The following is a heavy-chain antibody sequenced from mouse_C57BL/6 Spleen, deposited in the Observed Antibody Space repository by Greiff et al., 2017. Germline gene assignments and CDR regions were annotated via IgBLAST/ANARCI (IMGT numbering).Heavy chain of an antibody. D-gene: IGHD2-2*01. CDR3: TVYDGYYYAMDY. CDR2: IDPETGGT. CDR1: GSTFTDSE. V-gene: IGHV1-15*01. Sequence: VQLQRSGAELVRPGASLTLSCKASGSTFTDSEMHWVKQTPVHGLEWFGAIDPETGGTAYIQKFKGKARLTADKSSSTAYMELRSLTSEDSAVYYCTVYDGYYYAMDYWGKGTSVTVSS. J-gene: IGHJ4*01.